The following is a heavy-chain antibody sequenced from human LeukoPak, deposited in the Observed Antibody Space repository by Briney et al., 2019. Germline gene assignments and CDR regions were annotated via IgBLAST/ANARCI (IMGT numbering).Heavy chain of an antibody. CDR1: GFTFDDYA. V-gene: IGHV3-9*01. CDR2: ISWNSGSI. J-gene: IGHJ3*02. D-gene: IGHD3-10*01. CDR3: AKGQGGYYYGLEGAVDI. Sequence: GGSLRLSCAASGFTFDDYAMHWVRQAPGKGLEWVSGISWNSGSIGYADSVKGRFTISRDNAKNSLYPQMNSLRAEDTALYYCAKGQGGYYYGLEGAVDIWGQGTMVTVSS.